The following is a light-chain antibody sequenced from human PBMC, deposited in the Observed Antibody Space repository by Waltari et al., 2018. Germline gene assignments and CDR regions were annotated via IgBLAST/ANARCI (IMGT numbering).Light chain of an antibody. Sequence: QSALTQPASVSGSPGQAIIISCTGTGSDVLGYDSVSWYQQYPGKAPRLIIYDVYNRPSGVSNRFSGSKSDNTASLTISGLQAEDESVYYCSSYTSSGVVFGGGTKLTVL. J-gene: IGLJ2*01. CDR3: SSYTSSGVV. CDR2: DVY. CDR1: GSDVLGYDS. V-gene: IGLV2-14*01.